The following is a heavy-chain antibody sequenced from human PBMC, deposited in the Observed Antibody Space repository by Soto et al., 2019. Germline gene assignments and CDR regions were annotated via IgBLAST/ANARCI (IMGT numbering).Heavy chain of an antibody. Sequence: QVQLVESGGGVVQPGRSLRLSCAASGFTLSSYTMYWVRQAPDKGLECVATTSSDGSDKYYADSVKGRFTISRDNSKNPLFLQMNSLRAEDTSVYYCARERSLAVAAPVYWGQGALVTVST. J-gene: IGHJ4*02. CDR2: TSSDGSDK. CDR1: GFTLSSYT. D-gene: IGHD6-19*01. V-gene: IGHV3-30-3*01. CDR3: ARERSLAVAAPVY.